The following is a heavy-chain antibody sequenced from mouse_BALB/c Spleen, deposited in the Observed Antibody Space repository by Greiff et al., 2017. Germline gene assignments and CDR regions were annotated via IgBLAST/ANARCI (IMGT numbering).Heavy chain of an antibody. CDR3: ARDYGSSYGVAY. D-gene: IGHD1-1*01. Sequence: EVQLQQSGPELVKPGASVKIPCKASGYTFTDYNMDWVKQSHGKSLEWIGDINPNNGGTIYNQKFKGKATLTVDKSSSTAYMELLSLTSEDSAVYYCARDYGSSYGVAYWGQGTLVTVSA. CDR1: GYTFTDYN. CDR2: INPNNGGT. V-gene: IGHV1-18*01. J-gene: IGHJ3*01.